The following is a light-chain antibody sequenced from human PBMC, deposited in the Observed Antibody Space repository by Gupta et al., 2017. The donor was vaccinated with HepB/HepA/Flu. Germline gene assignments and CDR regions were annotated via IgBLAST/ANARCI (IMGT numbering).Light chain of an antibody. Sequence: QSALTQPASVSGSPGQSITISCTGTSSDVGGYNYVSWYQQHPGKAPKLMIYDVSNRPSGVSKRVSGSKSGNTASLTISGLQAEDEADDYCSSYTRSSTKVFGGGTKLTVL. CDR1: SSDVGGYNY. V-gene: IGLV2-14*01. CDR2: DVS. CDR3: SSYTRSSTKV. J-gene: IGLJ2*01.